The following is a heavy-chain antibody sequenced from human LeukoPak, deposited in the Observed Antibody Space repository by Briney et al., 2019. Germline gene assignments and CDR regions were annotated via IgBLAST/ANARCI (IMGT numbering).Heavy chain of an antibody. D-gene: IGHD3-10*01. CDR2: MNPNSGNT. CDR3: ATAMVRGGFDYFDY. J-gene: IGHJ4*02. Sequence: GASVKVSCKASGYTFTSYDINWVRQATGQGLEWMGWMNPNSGNTGYAQKFQGRVTITRNTSISTAYMELSSLRSEDTAVYYCATAMVRGGFDYFDYWGQGTLVTVSS. V-gene: IGHV1-8*03. CDR1: GYTFTSYD.